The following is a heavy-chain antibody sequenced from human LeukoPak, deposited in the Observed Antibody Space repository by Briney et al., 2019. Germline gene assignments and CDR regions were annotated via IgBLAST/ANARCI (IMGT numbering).Heavy chain of an antibody. V-gene: IGHV4-4*07. Sequence: SETLSLTCTVSGGSISSYYWSWIRQPAGKGLEWIGRIHTSGSTKYNPSLKSRVTMSVDTSKKQFSLKLSSVTAADTAVYYCARDNQYHFWSGYSLDYWGQGTLVTVSS. D-gene: IGHD3-3*01. J-gene: IGHJ4*02. CDR3: ARDNQYHFWSGYSLDY. CDR1: GGSISSYY. CDR2: IHTSGST.